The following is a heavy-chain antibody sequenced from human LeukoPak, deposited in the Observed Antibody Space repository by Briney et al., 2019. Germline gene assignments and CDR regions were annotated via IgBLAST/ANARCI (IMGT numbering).Heavy chain of an antibody. CDR1: GFTFSNTW. Sequence: GGSLRLSCAASGFTFSNTWMSWVRQAPGKGLEWVGRTKSKTDGGATDFAAPVKGRFTISRDDSKNTLYLQMNSLKTEDTAVYYCTTYSSSWLQYYYYYYMDVWGKGTTLIVYS. J-gene: IGHJ6*03. CDR3: TTYSSSWLQYYYYYYMDV. CDR2: TKSKTDGGAT. V-gene: IGHV3-15*01. D-gene: IGHD6-13*01.